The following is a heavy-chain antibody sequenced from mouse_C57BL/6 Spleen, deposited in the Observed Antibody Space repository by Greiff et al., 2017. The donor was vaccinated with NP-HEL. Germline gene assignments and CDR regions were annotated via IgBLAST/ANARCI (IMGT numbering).Heavy chain of an antibody. CDR2: IDPSDSYT. D-gene: IGHD3-3*01. V-gene: IGHV1-69*01. CDR3: ARRRGRYAMDY. J-gene: IGHJ4*01. Sequence: QVQLQQPGAELVMPGASVKLSCKASGYTFTSYWMHWVKQRPGQGLEWIGEIDPSDSYTNYNQKFKGKSTLTVDKSSSTAYMQLSSLTSEDSAVYYCARRRGRYAMDYWGQGTSVTVSS. CDR1: GYTFTSYW.